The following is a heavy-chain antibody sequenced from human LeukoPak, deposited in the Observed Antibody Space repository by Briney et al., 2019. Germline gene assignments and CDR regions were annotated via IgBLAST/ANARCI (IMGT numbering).Heavy chain of an antibody. CDR1: GFTFSSYA. D-gene: IGHD3-9*01. CDR3: AKDRRYFDWLSHFDY. V-gene: IGHV3-23*01. J-gene: IGHJ4*01. Sequence: TGGSLRLSCAASGFTFSSYAMSWVRQAPGKGLEWVSAISGSGGSTYYADSVKGRFTISRDNSKNTLYLQMNSLRAEDTAVYYCAKDRRYFDWLSHFDYWGHGTLVTVSS. CDR2: ISGSGGST.